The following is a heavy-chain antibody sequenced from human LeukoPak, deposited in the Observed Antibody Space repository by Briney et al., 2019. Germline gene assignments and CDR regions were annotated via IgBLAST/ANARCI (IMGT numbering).Heavy chain of an antibody. Sequence: GGSLRLSCAASGFTFSSYAMHWVRQAPGKGLEWVAVISYDGSNKYYADSVKGRFTISRDNSKNTLYLQMNSLRAEDTAVYYCARDKDTSYLSSFDYWGQGTLVTVSS. J-gene: IGHJ4*02. V-gene: IGHV3-30*04. CDR3: ARDKDTSYLSSFDY. CDR2: ISYDGSNK. CDR1: GFTFSSYA. D-gene: IGHD2-2*01.